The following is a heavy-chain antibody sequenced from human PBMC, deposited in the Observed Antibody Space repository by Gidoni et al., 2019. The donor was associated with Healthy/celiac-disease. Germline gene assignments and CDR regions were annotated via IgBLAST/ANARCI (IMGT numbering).Heavy chain of an antibody. CDR3: TISPCSGGSCYYYYGMDV. D-gene: IGHD2-15*01. CDR2: IKSKTDGGTT. J-gene: IGHJ6*02. V-gene: IGHV3-15*01. Sequence: EVQLVESGGGLVKPGGSLRLSCAASGFTFSNAWMSWVRQAPGKGLEWVGRIKSKTDGGTTDYAAPVKGRFTISRDDSKNTLYLQMNSLKTEDTAVYYCTISPCSGGSCYYYYGMDVWGQGTTVTVSS. CDR1: GFTFSNAW.